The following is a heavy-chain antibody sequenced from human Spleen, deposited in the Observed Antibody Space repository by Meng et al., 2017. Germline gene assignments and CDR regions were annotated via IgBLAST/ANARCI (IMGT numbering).Heavy chain of an antibody. Sequence: GESLKISCAASGFTFSSYEMNWVRQAPGKGLEWVSYISSGDRTTYYADSVKGRFTISRDNAMDSLYLQMNSLRAEDTAVYYCARDVGVGAGAYWGQGTLVTVSS. CDR3: ARDVGVGAGAY. CDR1: GFTFSSYE. D-gene: IGHD1-26*01. V-gene: IGHV3-48*03. J-gene: IGHJ4*02. CDR2: ISSGDRTT.